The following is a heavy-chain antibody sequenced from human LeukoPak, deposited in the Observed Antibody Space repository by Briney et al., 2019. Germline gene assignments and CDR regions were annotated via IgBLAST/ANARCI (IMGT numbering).Heavy chain of an antibody. CDR3: ARDSLVTTKDYYYYYYMDV. J-gene: IGHJ6*03. D-gene: IGHD4-11*01. CDR1: GFTFSSYS. CDR2: ISGSSSYI. Sequence: GGSLRLSCAASGFTFSSYSMNWVRQAPGKGLEWVSSISGSSSYIYYADSVKGRFTISRDNAKNSLYLQMNSLRAEDTAVYYCARDSLVTTKDYYYYYYMDVWGKGTTVTVSS. V-gene: IGHV3-21*01.